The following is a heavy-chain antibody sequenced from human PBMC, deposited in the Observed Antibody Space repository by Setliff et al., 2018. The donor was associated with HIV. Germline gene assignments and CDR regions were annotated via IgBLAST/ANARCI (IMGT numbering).Heavy chain of an antibody. J-gene: IGHJ1*01. D-gene: IGHD2-2*01. CDR1: GYSISSGYY. CDR2: IYHSGST. Sequence: KTSETLSLTCAVSGYSISSGYYWGWIRQPPGKGLEWIGTIYHSGSTYYNPSLKSRVTISVDTSKNQFSLKLSPLTAADTAVYYCARRERYCSGTTCYRYFEHWGQGTLVTVSS. V-gene: IGHV4-38-2*01. CDR3: ARRERYCSGTTCYRYFEH.